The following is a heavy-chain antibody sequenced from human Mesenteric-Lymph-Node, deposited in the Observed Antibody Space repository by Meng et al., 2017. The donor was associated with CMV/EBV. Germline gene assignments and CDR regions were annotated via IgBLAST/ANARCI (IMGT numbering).Heavy chain of an antibody. V-gene: IGHV3-30*02. D-gene: IGHD1-26*01. J-gene: IGHJ3*02. CDR2: IRYDGSNK. Sequence: GGSLRLSCAASGFTFSSYGMHWVRQAPGKGLEWVAFIRYDGSNKYYADSVKGRFTISRDNSKNTLYLQMNSLRAEDTAVYYCASNSIVGATPRAFDIWGQGTMVTVSS. CDR3: ASNSIVGATPRAFDI. CDR1: GFTFSSYG.